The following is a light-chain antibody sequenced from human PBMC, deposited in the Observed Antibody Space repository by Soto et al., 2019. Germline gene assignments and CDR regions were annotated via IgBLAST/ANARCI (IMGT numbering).Light chain of an antibody. V-gene: IGKV3-15*01. Sequence: ETVMTQSPVTLSVSPGDTATLSCRASQGIGDTLAWYQHKPGQTPRLLIYDTSTRATGVPTRFSGSRSGAEFTLTINSLQSEDFAVYYCQPYNNWPLTFGGGTKVDIK. CDR2: DTS. CDR3: QPYNNWPLT. J-gene: IGKJ4*01. CDR1: QGIGDT.